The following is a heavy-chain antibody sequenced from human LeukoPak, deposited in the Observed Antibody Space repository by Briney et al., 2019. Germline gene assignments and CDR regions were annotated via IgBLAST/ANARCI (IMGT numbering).Heavy chain of an antibody. CDR2: IIPIFGTA. CDR1: GGTFSSYA. CDR3: AGEGITISGVGLYYYYYYGMDV. D-gene: IGHD3-3*01. V-gene: IGHV1-69*13. Sequence: SVKVSCKASGGTFSSYAISWVRQAPGQGLEWMGGIIPIFGTANYAQKFQGRVTITADESTSTAYMELSSLRSEDTAVYYCAGEGITISGVGLYYYYYYGMDVWGQGTTVTVSS. J-gene: IGHJ6*02.